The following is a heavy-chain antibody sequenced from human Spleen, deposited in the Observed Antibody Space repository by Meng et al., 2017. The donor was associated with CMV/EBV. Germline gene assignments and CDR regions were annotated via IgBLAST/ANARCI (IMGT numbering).Heavy chain of an antibody. CDR3: AGLNGYYTPPDY. D-gene: IGHD1-26*01. CDR1: GGSISSYY. J-gene: IGHJ4*02. Sequence: SETLSLTCTVSGGSISSYYWSWIRQPPGKGLEWIGYIYYSGSTNYNPSLKSRVTISVDTSKNQFSLKLSSVTAADTAVYYCAGLNGYYTPPDYWGQGTLVTVSS. V-gene: IGHV4-59*01. CDR2: IYYSGST.